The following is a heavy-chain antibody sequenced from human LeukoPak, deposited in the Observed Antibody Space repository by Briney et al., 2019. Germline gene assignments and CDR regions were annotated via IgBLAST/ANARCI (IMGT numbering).Heavy chain of an antibody. V-gene: IGHV1-18*01. CDR3: ARAPLKGICEY. CDR2: IRCYNGNT. J-gene: IGHJ4*02. CDR1: GYTFSSYG. Sequence: ASVKVSCKASGYTFSSYGICWVRQAPGQGLEWMGWIRCYNGNTNYAQKLQGRLTITTDTSTSTTYLELRRLRSDDTAVYNSARAPLKGICEYWGRGTLVPVSS.